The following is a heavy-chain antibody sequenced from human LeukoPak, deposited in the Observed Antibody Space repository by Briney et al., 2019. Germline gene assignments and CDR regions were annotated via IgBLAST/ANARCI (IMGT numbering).Heavy chain of an antibody. J-gene: IGHJ5*02. V-gene: IGHV3-23*01. CDR3: AKGLLWFGELSGWFDP. CDR2: ISGSGGST. CDR1: GFTFSSYA. D-gene: IGHD3-10*01. Sequence: GGSLRLSCAASGFTFSSYAMSWVRQAPGKGLEWVSTISGSGGSTYYADSVKGRFTISRDNSKNTLYLQMNSLRAEDTAVYYCAKGLLWFGELSGWFDPWGQGTLVTVSS.